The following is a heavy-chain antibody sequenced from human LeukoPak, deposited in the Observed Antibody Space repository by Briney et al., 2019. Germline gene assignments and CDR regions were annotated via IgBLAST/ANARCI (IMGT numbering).Heavy chain of an antibody. CDR1: GFTLSSYW. V-gene: IGHV3-74*01. Sequence: GGSMRLSCAASGFTLSSYWMHWDRQAPGKGLVWVSRINSDGSSTSYADSVKGRLTISRDNAKNPMYLQMYSVRAEDTAVYYCARDGIAAPHDYWGQGTLVTVSS. D-gene: IGHD6-25*01. CDR3: ARDGIAAPHDY. CDR2: INSDGSST. J-gene: IGHJ4*02.